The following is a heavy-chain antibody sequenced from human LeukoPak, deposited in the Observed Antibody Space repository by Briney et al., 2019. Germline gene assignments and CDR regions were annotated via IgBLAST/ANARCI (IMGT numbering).Heavy chain of an antibody. CDR1: GYTFTTYY. CDR3: AREGDYYDRSLGDF. CDR2: INPSAGRT. V-gene: IGHV1-46*01. Sequence: ASVNVCFKSAGYTFTTYYIHWVRQPPGQGLEWIEIINPSAGRTDCAQSFRGRVTLTRDTSTCPVYMALSGLRSEDTAVYYCAREGDYYDRSLGDFWGQGTLVTVSS. J-gene: IGHJ4*02. D-gene: IGHD3-22*01.